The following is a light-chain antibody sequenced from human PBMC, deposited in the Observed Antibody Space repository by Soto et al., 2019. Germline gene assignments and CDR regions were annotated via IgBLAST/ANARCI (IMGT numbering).Light chain of an antibody. CDR2: AAS. CDR3: QHADSFPLIT. J-gene: IGKJ5*01. V-gene: IGKV1-12*01. CDR1: EDISTW. Sequence: DIQITQSPSFFSRSXDDRVTISXXXSEDISTWLAWYQQKPGKAPKLLIYAASSLQSGVPSRFSGSGSGTDFTLTISSLQPEDFATYYCQHADSFPLITFGQGTRLENK.